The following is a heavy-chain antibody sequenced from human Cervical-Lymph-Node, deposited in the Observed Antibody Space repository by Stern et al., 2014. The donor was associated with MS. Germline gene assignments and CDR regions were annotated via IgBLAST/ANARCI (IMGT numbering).Heavy chain of an antibody. Sequence: VQLVQSGAEVKKPGESLTISCKCFGYSFNIYWIAWVRQRPGKGLERMGLIYPDYSDTGYSPSFPGQVTFSGDQYLSTAYLHWSSLKPSDTATYFCARRGMDVWGQGTSVTVSS. J-gene: IGHJ6*02. V-gene: IGHV5-51*01. CDR1: GYSFNIYW. CDR3: ARRGMDV. CDR2: IYPDYSDT.